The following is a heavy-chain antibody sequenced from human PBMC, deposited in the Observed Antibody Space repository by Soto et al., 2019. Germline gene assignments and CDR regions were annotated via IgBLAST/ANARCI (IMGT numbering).Heavy chain of an antibody. CDR3: AKVLLGGSYYDFWSGPSADYYYYYGMDV. D-gene: IGHD3-3*01. Sequence: EVQLLESGGGLVQPGGSLRLSCAASGFTFSSYAMSWVRQAPGKGLEWVSAISGSGGSTYYADSVKGRFTISRDNSKNTLYLQMNSLRAEDTAVYYCAKVLLGGSYYDFWSGPSADYYYYYGMDVW. V-gene: IGHV3-23*01. CDR2: ISGSGGST. CDR1: GFTFSSYA. J-gene: IGHJ6*01.